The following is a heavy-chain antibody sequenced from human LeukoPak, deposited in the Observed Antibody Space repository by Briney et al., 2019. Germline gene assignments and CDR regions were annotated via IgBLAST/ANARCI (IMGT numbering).Heavy chain of an antibody. V-gene: IGHV3-30*02. CDR1: GFTFSSYG. J-gene: IGHJ4*02. CDR2: IRYDGSNK. CDR3: AKERIPWGVEYYFDY. Sequence: GGSLRLSCAASGFTFSSYGMHWVRQAPGKGLEWVAFIRYDGSNKYYADSVKGRFTISRDNSKNTLYLQMNSLRAEDTAVYYCAKERIPWGVEYYFDYWGQGTLVTVSS. D-gene: IGHD3-16*01.